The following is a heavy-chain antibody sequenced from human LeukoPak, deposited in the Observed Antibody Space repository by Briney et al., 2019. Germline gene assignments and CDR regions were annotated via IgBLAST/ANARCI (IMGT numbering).Heavy chain of an antibody. CDR2: IYYSGST. Sequence: PSETLSLTCTVSGGSISSGDYYWSWIRQPPGKGLEWIGYIYYSGSTYYNPSLKSRVTISVDTSKNQFSLKLSSVTAADTAVYYCARGSNYDILTGYYWGSNWFDPWGQGTLVTVSS. J-gene: IGHJ5*02. V-gene: IGHV4-30-4*01. CDR1: GGSISSGDYY. D-gene: IGHD3-9*01. CDR3: ARGSNYDILTGYYWGSNWFDP.